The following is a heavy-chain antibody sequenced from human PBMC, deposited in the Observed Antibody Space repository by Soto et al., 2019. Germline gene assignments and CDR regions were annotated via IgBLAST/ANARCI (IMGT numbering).Heavy chain of an antibody. CDR2: IYYSGST. J-gene: IGHJ5*02. CDR1: GGSISSSSYY. Sequence: SETLSLTCTVSGGSISSSSYYWGWIRQPPGKGLEWIGSIYYSGSTYYNPSLKSRVTISVDTSKNQFSLKLSSVTAADTAVYYCARSPMTTVTTLYNWFDPWGQGTLVTVSS. D-gene: IGHD4-4*01. CDR3: ARSPMTTVTTLYNWFDP. V-gene: IGHV4-39*01.